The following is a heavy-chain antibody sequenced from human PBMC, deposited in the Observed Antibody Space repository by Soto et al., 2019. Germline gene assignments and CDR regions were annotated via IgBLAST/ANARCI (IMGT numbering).Heavy chain of an antibody. CDR3: ARDSQNSYGLGGFDY. J-gene: IGHJ4*02. V-gene: IGHV4-59*01. CDR1: GGSISSYY. Sequence: SETLSLTCTVSGGSISSYYWSWIRQPPGKGLEWIGYIYYSGSTNYNPSLKRRVTISVDTSKNQFSLKLSSVTAADTAVYYCARDSQNSYGLGGFDYWGKGTRVTVSS. CDR2: IYYSGST. D-gene: IGHD5-18*01.